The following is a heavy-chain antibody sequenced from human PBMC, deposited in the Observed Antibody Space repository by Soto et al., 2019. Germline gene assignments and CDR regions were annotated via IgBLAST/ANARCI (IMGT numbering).Heavy chain of an antibody. J-gene: IGHJ4*02. Sequence: PSETLSLTCTVSGGSVSSDSFYWSWIRQPPGKGLEWVGYIYNSGTTSHNPSLKSRVTISVDTSKNQFSLKLTSVTAADTAVYYCAREPRYSSGWFYFDYWGQGTLVTVS. CDR3: AREPRYSSGWFYFDY. V-gene: IGHV4-61*01. CDR1: GGSVSSDSFY. D-gene: IGHD6-19*01. CDR2: IYNSGTT.